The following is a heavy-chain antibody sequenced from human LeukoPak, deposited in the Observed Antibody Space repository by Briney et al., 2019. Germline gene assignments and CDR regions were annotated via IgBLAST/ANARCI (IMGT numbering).Heavy chain of an antibody. CDR2: INPNSGGT. D-gene: IGHD6-13*01. CDR3: ARDQSVRLLQTSSTYFKHVFAI. CDR1: GYTFTGYY. J-gene: IGHJ3*02. Sequence: GPSVKLSCKASGYTFTGYYMHWVRRAPGQGLEWMGWINPNSGGTNYAQKFQGRVTMTRDTSISTAYMELSRLRSDDTAVYYCARDQSVRLLQTSSTYFKHVFAIWGQGTMVTVSS. V-gene: IGHV1-2*02.